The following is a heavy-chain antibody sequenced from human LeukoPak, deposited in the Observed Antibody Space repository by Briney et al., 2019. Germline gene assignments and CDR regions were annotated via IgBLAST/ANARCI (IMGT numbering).Heavy chain of an antibody. J-gene: IGHJ4*02. CDR1: GYTFSTYD. CDR2: INPNHGDT. V-gene: IGHV1-2*02. Sequence: GASVKVSCKASGYTFSTYDVHWVRQAPGQRLEWMGWINPNHGDTNYAQKFQDRVSMTRDTSISTAYMHLSRLRSADTAVYYCARSPHILTGENFDYWGQRTLLTVSS. CDR3: ARSPHILTGENFDY. D-gene: IGHD3-9*01.